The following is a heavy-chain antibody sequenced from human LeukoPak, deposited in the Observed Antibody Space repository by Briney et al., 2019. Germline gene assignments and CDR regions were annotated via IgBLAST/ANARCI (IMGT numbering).Heavy chain of an antibody. D-gene: IGHD5-12*01. CDR2: IHHSGDT. J-gene: IGHJ2*01. CDR1: GGSISSSY. V-gene: IGHV4-59*08. Sequence: PSETLSLTCTVSGGSISSSYWNWIRQPPGKGLQWIGYIHHSGDTNSNPSLKNRVTISIDTSRKQVSLKLKSVTAADTAVYYCARRGEKSGSARGWYSDVWGRGSLITVSS. CDR3: ARRGEKSGSARGWYSDV.